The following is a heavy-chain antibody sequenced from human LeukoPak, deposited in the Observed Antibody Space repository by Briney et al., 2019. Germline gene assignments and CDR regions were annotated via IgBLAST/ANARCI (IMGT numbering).Heavy chain of an antibody. CDR3: ARVGLNDYGSGTYADY. Sequence: PGGSLRLSCAASGFTFSSYAMHWVRQAPGKGLEWVSYISTHGSIIYYADSVKGRFTISRDNAKNSLYLQMNTLRAEDTAVYYCARVGLNDYGSGTYADYWGQGTLVTVSS. J-gene: IGHJ4*02. CDR1: GFTFSSYA. D-gene: IGHD3-10*01. CDR2: ISTHGSII. V-gene: IGHV3-48*04.